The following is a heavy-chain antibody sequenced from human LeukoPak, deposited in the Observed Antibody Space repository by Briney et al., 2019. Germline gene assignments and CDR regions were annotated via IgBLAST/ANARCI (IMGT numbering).Heavy chain of an antibody. CDR2: IYYSGST. Sequence: SETLSLTCTVSGGSISSYYWSWIRQPPGKGLEWIGYIYYSGSTDYSPSLKSRLTISVDTSKNQFSLKLSSVTAANTAVYYCARTYGSSGLGYFDLWGRGTLVSVSS. CDR3: ARTYGSSGLGYFDL. J-gene: IGHJ2*01. V-gene: IGHV4-59*01. CDR1: GGSISSYY. D-gene: IGHD6-13*01.